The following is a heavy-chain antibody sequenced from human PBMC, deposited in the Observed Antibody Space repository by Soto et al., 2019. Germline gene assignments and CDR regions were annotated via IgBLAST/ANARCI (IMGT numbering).Heavy chain of an antibody. CDR2: ISSGSGYI. V-gene: IGHV3-21*01. CDR1: GFTFSTSS. CDR3: ARDDGWCVVPGACDY. D-gene: IGHD2-2*01. J-gene: IGHJ4*02. Sequence: TGGSLRLSCAASGFTFSTSSMNWVRQAPGKGLEWVSSISSGSGYIYYADSVRGRFTISRDNAKNSVFLQMNSLRGEDTAVYYCARDDGWCVVPGACDYWGRGTLVTVSS.